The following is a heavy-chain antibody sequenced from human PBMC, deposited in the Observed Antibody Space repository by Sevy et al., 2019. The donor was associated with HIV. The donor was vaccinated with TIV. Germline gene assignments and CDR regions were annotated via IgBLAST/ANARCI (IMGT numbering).Heavy chain of an antibody. CDR1: GFTFSSYG. V-gene: IGHV3-33*01. J-gene: IGHJ4*02. CDR2: IWYDGINK. D-gene: IGHD3-22*01. Sequence: GGSLRLSCAASGFTFSSYGMHWVRQAPGKGLEWVAVIWYDGINKHYADSVKGRFTISRDNSKNTLYLQMNSRRAEDEAVYYCARDLYPTPDYYDSSGALDYWGQGTLVTVSS. CDR3: ARDLYPTPDYYDSSGALDY.